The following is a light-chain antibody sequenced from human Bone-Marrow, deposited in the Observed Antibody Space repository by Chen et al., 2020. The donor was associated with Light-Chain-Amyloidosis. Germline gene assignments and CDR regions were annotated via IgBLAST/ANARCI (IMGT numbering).Light chain of an antibody. CDR3: QVWDSNSDHPV. CDR2: DDS. Sequence: YVLTQPPSESVAPGQTARITWGGDDNGSTSVHWYQQKPGQGPVLVVYDDSDRPSGIPERFSGSNSGNTATLTISRVEAGDEADYYCQVWDSNSDHPVFGGGTKLTVL. CDR1: DNGSTS. J-gene: IGLJ3*02. V-gene: IGLV3-21*02.